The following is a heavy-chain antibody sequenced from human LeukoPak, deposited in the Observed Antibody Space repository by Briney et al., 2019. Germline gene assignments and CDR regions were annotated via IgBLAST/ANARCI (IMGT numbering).Heavy chain of an antibody. Sequence: GGSLRLSCAASGFTFSSYSMNWVRQAPGKGLEWVSSISSSSSYIYYADSVKGRFTISRDNAKNSLYLQMNSLRAEDTAVYYCARRGYYDSSGNWYFDLWGRGTLVTVSS. J-gene: IGHJ2*01. V-gene: IGHV3-21*01. CDR3: ARRGYYDSSGNWYFDL. D-gene: IGHD3-22*01. CDR1: GFTFSSYS. CDR2: ISSSSSYI.